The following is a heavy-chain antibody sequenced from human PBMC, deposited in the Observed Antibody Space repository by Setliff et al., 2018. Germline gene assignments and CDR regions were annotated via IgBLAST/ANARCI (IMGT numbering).Heavy chain of an antibody. CDR1: GGSFSGYY. CDR2: INHSGST. CDR3: ARGGHDYDFWSGYYTPPYHFDY. V-gene: IGHV4-34*01. D-gene: IGHD3-3*01. Sequence: SETLSLTCAVYGGSFSGYYWSWIRQPPGKGLEWIGEINHSGSTNYNPSLKSRVTISVDTSKNQFSLKLSSVTAADTAVYYCARGGHDYDFWSGYYTPPYHFDYWGQGTLVTVSS. J-gene: IGHJ4*02.